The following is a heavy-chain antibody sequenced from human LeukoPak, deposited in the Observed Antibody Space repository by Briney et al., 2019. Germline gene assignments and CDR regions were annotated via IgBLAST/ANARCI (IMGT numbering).Heavy chain of an antibody. CDR2: IIPIFGTA. CDR3: ACVPAYYDILTGFPA. V-gene: IGHV1-69*13. Sequence: GASVKVSCKASGGTFSSYAISWVRQAPGQGLEWMGGIIPIFGTANYAQKFQGRVTITADESTSTAYMELSSLRSEDTAVYYCACVPAYYDILTGFPAWGKGTLVTVSS. D-gene: IGHD3-9*01. CDR1: GGTFSSYA. J-gene: IGHJ5*02.